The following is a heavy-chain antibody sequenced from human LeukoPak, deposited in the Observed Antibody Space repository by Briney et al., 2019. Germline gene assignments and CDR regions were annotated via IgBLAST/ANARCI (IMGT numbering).Heavy chain of an antibody. CDR3: TTDDLVATLIPGGY. J-gene: IGHJ4*02. V-gene: IGHV3-49*04. D-gene: IGHD5-12*01. CDR2: IRSKAYGGTT. CDR1: GFTFGDYA. Sequence: GGSLRLSRTASGFTFGDYAMSWVRQAPGKGLEWVGFIRSKAYGGTTEYAASVKGRFTISRDDSKNTLYLEMNSLKTEDTAVYYCTTDDLVATLIPGGYWGQGTLVTVSS.